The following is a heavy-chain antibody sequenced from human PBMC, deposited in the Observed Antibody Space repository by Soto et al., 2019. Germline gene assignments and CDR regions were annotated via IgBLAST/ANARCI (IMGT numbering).Heavy chain of an antibody. Sequence: GASVKVSCKASGYTFTTHYIHWVRQAPGQGLEWMGIINPSSGSAGYAQKFQVSVTMTRDTPTNAFYMELSSLRSDDTAVYYCAIVNEHPYYCYWLYVSTQRSTDT. CDR1: GYTFTTHY. V-gene: IGHV1-46*03. D-gene: IGHD1-1*01. CDR3: AIVNEHPYYCYWLYV. CDR2: INPSSGSA. J-gene: IGHJ6*02.